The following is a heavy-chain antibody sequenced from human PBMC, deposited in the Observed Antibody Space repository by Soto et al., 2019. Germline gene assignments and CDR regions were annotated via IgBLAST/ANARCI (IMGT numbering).Heavy chain of an antibody. CDR2: IYYSGST. CDR1: GGSISSGDYY. Sequence: SETLSLTCTVSGGSISSGDYYWSWIRQPPGKGLEWIGYIYYSGSTYYNPSLKSRVTISVDTSKNQFSLKLSSVTAADTAVYYCAREVIVVVPAATTAFDIWGQGTMVTVSS. J-gene: IGHJ3*02. CDR3: AREVIVVVPAATTAFDI. V-gene: IGHV4-30-4*01. D-gene: IGHD2-2*01.